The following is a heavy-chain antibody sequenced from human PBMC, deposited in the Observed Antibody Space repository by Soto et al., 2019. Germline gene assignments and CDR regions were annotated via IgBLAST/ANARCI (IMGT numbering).Heavy chain of an antibody. CDR1: GFTFSSYG. D-gene: IGHD2-15*01. Sequence: QVQLVESGGGVVQPGGSLRLSCAASGFTFSSYGMHWVRQAPGKGLEWVAVISYGGIDKYYGSSVKGRFTTSRDSSKNTLYLQMDSLSSEDTAVYYCAKGSYRGRYALDVWGRGTTVTVSS. CDR3: AKGSYRGRYALDV. V-gene: IGHV3-30*18. J-gene: IGHJ6*02. CDR2: ISYGGIDK.